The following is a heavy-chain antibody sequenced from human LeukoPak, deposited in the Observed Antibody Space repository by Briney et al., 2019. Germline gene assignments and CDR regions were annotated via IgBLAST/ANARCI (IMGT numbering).Heavy chain of an antibody. CDR2: AYYRFKWYS. Sequence: SQTLSLTCAIFGDSVSSDNSAWNWFRQSPSRGLEWLGRAYYRFKWYSDYPLHVKSRITIKLDTSRNKFSLQLNYLTTEDWAIYYSAGQRADTVATIGFDYWGQGTLVSVSS. D-gene: IGHD5-12*01. J-gene: IGHJ4*02. V-gene: IGHV6-1*01. CDR1: GDSVSSDNSA. CDR3: AGQRADTVATIGFDY.